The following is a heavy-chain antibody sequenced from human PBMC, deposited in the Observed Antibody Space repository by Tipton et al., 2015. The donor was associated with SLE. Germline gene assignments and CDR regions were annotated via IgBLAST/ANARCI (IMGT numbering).Heavy chain of an antibody. V-gene: IGHV3-9*01. J-gene: IGHJ4*02. Sequence: RSLRLSCAASGFTFDDYTMHWVRQAPGKGLEWVSGISWNSGSIGYADSVKGRFTISRDNSKNTLYLQMNSLRAEDTAVYYCARENSGSFDYWGQGTLVTVSS. CDR1: GFTFDDYT. CDR3: ARENSGSFDY. CDR2: ISWNSGSI. D-gene: IGHD1-26*01.